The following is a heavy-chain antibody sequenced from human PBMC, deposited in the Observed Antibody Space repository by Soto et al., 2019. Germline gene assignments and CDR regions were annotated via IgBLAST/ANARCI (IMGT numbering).Heavy chain of an antibody. Sequence: ASVKVSCKASGYTFTSYGISWVRQAPGQGLEWMGWISAYNGNTNYAQKLQGRVTMTTDKSTSTAYMELRSLRSDDTAVYYCARADFWSGYYRVWFDPWGQGTLVTVSS. CDR1: GYTFTSYG. J-gene: IGHJ5*02. V-gene: IGHV1-18*01. CDR3: ARADFWSGYYRVWFDP. CDR2: ISAYNGNT. D-gene: IGHD3-3*01.